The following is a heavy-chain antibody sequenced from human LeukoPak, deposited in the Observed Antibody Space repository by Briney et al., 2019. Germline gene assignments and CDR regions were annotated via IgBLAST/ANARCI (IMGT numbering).Heavy chain of an antibody. D-gene: IGHD4/OR15-4a*01. CDR1: GFTLSNYW. CDR3: AREFGANRRASDI. J-gene: IGHJ3*02. CDR2: INSDGTSR. V-gene: IGHV3-74*01. Sequence: PGGSLRLSCAGSGFTLSNYWIHWVRQVPGKGLVWVSRINSDGTSRIYADSVKGRFTISRDNAKNTLYLQMNSLRAEDTAVYYCAREFGANRRASDIWGQGTMVTVSS.